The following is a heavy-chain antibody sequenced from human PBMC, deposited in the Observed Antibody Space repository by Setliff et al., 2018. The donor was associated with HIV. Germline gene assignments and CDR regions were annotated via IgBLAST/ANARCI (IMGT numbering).Heavy chain of an antibody. CDR3: ARDYTKWELYYGMDV. V-gene: IGHV3-15*04. CDR2: IGSAIDGGTT. CDR1: GDTFSKAW. Sequence: GGSLRLSCAVSGDTFSKAWMTWVRQAPGKGLEWVGHIGSAIDGGTTTYAAAVKGRFTISRDDSKHTFYLQMNNLKSEDTAVYYCARDYTKWELYYGMDVWGQGTTVTVSS. D-gene: IGHD1-26*01. J-gene: IGHJ6*02.